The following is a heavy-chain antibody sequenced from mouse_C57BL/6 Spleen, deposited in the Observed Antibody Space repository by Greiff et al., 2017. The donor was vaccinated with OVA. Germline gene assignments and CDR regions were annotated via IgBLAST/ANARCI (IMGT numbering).Heavy chain of an antibody. CDR3: AREAAQATEAWFAY. Sequence: VQLQQPGAELVKPGASVKLSCKASGYTFTSYWMHWVKQRPGQGLEWIGMIHPNSGSTNYNEKFKSKATLTVDKSSSTAYMQLSSLTSEDSAVYYCAREAAQATEAWFAYWGQGTLVTVSA. CDR2: IHPNSGST. CDR1: GYTFTSYW. D-gene: IGHD3-2*02. J-gene: IGHJ3*01. V-gene: IGHV1-64*01.